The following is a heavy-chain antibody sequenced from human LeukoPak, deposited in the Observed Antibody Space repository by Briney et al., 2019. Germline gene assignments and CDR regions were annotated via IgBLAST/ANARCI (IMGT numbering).Heavy chain of an antibody. Sequence: GASVKVSCKASGYTFTIYYMHWVRQAPGQGLEWMGWISAYNGNTNYAQKLQGRVTMTTDTSTSTAYMELRSLRSDDTAVYYCARGHGYSYGYVYYYYMDVWGKGTTVTVSS. V-gene: IGHV1-18*04. CDR3: ARGHGYSYGYVYYYYMDV. J-gene: IGHJ6*03. CDR2: ISAYNGNT. CDR1: GYTFTIYY. D-gene: IGHD5-18*01.